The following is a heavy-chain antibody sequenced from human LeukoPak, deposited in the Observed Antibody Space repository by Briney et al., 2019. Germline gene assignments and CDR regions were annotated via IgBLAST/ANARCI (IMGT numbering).Heavy chain of an antibody. D-gene: IGHD6-19*01. CDR2: INGGGNTT. V-gene: IGHV3-23*01. CDR3: TKELHVAVAVADYYYFYMDV. CDR1: GFAFSSFA. J-gene: IGHJ6*03. Sequence: GGSLRLSCAASGFAFSSFAMGWVRQSPGKGLQWLSTINGGGNTTFYADSVKGRFTISRDDSKNTLYLHMDSLRPDDTAIYYCTKELHVAVAVADYYYFYMDVWGRGTAVTVSS.